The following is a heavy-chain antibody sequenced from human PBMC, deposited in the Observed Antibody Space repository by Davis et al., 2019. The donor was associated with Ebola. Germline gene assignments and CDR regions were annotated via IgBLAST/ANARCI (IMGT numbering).Heavy chain of an antibody. CDR3: AKSDDSSGYFYAEDGFDV. J-gene: IGHJ3*01. CDR2: ISSSSSYI. Sequence: GGSLRLSCAASGFTFSSYSMNWVRQAPGKGLEWVSSISSSSSYIYYADSAKGRFTISRDNSKNTLYLQMNSLRAEDTALYYCAKSDDSSGYFYAEDGFDVWGQGTMVIVSS. CDR1: GFTFSSYS. V-gene: IGHV3-21*04. D-gene: IGHD3-22*01.